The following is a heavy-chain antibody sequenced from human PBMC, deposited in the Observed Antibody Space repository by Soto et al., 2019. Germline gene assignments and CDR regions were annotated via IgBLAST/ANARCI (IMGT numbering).Heavy chain of an antibody. J-gene: IGHJ4*02. Sequence: ASVKVSCTASGYTFTGYYMHWVRHAPGQGLEWMGWINPNSGGTNYAEKFQGWVTMTRDTSIRTAYMELSRLRSDDTAVYYCARATPGEVSPKDYWGQGTLVTVSS. CDR3: ARATPGEVSPKDY. CDR2: INPNSGGT. CDR1: GYTFTGYY. D-gene: IGHD1-1*01. V-gene: IGHV1-2*04.